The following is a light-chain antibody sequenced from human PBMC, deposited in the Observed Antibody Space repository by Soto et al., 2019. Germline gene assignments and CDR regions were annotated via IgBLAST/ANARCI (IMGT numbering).Light chain of an antibody. Sequence: DIQMTQSPSTLSASVGDRVTITCRASQSISSWLAWYQQKPGKAPKLLIYKASSLESGDPSRFSGSGSGTEVTLPMSSLQPDDFATYYRQQYNSYPWTFGQGTKVEIK. CDR3: QQYNSYPWT. CDR1: QSISSW. V-gene: IGKV1-5*03. J-gene: IGKJ1*01. CDR2: KAS.